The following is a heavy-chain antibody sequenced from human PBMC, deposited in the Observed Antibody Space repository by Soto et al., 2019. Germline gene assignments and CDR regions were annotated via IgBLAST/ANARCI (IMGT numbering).Heavy chain of an antibody. D-gene: IGHD6-19*01. CDR1: GFSLRTSGVG. Sequence: QITLKESGPTLVKPTQTLTLTCIFSGFSLRTSGVGGGWIRQPPGKDLEWLGFIYWNDDKRYSPSLKSRLTITKETSKNQVVLTMTNMDPVDTATYYCAKSGSSGWYGWFDVWGQGTLVTVSS. V-gene: IGHV2-5*01. J-gene: IGHJ5*02. CDR2: IYWNDDK. CDR3: AKSGSSGWYGWFDV.